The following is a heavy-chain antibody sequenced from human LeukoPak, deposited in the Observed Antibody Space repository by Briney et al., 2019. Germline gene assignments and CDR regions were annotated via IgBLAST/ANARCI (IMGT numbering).Heavy chain of an antibody. V-gene: IGHV4-34*01. J-gene: IGHJ4*02. CDR3: ARHATYYYDSSGYYYFDY. D-gene: IGHD3-22*01. Sequence: ASETLSLTCAVYGGSFSGYYWSWIRQPPGKGLEWIGEINHSGSTNYNPSLKSRVTISVDTSKNQFSLKLSSVTAADTAVYYCARHATYYYDSSGYYYFDYWGQGTLVTVSS. CDR1: GGSFSGYY. CDR2: INHSGST.